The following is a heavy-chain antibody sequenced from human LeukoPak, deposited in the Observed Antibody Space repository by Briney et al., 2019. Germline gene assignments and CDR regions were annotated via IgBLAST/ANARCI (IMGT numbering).Heavy chain of an antibody. Sequence: ASVKVSCKASGYTFTRYDINWVRQATGQGLEWMGWMNPNSGNTGYAQKFQGRVTMTRNTSISTAYMELSSLRSEDTAVYYCARTVCCGGSCYLSWGQGTLVTVSS. V-gene: IGHV1-8*01. D-gene: IGHD2-15*01. CDR3: ARTVCCGGSCYLS. J-gene: IGHJ4*02. CDR1: GYTFTRYD. CDR2: MNPNSGNT.